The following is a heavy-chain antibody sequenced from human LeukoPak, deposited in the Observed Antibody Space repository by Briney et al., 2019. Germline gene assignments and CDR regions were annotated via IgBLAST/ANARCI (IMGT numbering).Heavy chain of an antibody. CDR3: ARRVVYAIFAFDI. CDR1: GGSISSSSYY. CDR2: IYYSGST. Sequence: SETLSLTCTVPGGSISSSSYYWGWIRQPPGKGLEWIGSIYYSGSTYYNPSLKSRVTISVDTSKNQFSLKLSSVTAADTAVYYCARRVVYAIFAFDIWGQGTMVTVSS. D-gene: IGHD2-8*02. V-gene: IGHV4-39*01. J-gene: IGHJ3*02.